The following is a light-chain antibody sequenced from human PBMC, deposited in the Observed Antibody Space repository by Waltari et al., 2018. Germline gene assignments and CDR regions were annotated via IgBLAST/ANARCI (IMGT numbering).Light chain of an antibody. CDR2: DDS. CDR1: NIGSTS. CDR3: QVWDSSSDHLWV. Sequence: SYVLTQPPSVSVAPGKTARLTCGGNNIGSTSVHWYQQKPGQAPVLVVYDDSDRPSGIPERFSGSNSGNTATLTISRVEAGDEADYYCQVWDSSSDHLWVFGGGTKLTVL. J-gene: IGLJ3*02. V-gene: IGLV3-21*03.